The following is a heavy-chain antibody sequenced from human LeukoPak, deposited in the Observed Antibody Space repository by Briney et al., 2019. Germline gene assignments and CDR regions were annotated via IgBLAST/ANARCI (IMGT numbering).Heavy chain of an antibody. CDR1: GYSFTNYW. CDR2: VYPGDSDT. D-gene: IGHD6-6*01. Sequence: GESLKISCKGSGYSFTNYWIGWERQMPGKGLEWMGIVYPGDSDTRYSPSFQGQVTISADKSISTAYLQWSSLKASDTAMYYCARQGYSSSSRFDNWGHGTLVTVSS. V-gene: IGHV5-51*01. J-gene: IGHJ4*01. CDR3: ARQGYSSSSRFDN.